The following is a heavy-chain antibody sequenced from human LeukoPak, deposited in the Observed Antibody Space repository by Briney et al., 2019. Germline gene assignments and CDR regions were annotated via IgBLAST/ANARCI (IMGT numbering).Heavy chain of an antibody. J-gene: IGHJ6*02. CDR2: ISCYNGNS. CDR3: ARDAGDGMDV. V-gene: IGHV1-18*01. CDR1: GYNFTTYG. Sequence: ASVKVSCKAPGYNFTTYGVSWVRQAPGQRPEWMGWISCYNGNSKSSEKFQGRVTMTIETSTSTVYMELRTLKNDDTAVYYCARDAGDGMDVWGQGTTVTVSS.